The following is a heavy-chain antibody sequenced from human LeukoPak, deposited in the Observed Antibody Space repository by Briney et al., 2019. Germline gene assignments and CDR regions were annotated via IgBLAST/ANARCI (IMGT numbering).Heavy chain of an antibody. V-gene: IGHV6-1*01. J-gene: IGHJ3*02. CDR1: GDSVSTNSAA. D-gene: IGHD1-1*01. Sequence: PSQTLSLTCAISGDSVSTNSAAWNWVRQSPSRGLEWLGRTYYRSKWYNDYAVSVKTRITINADTSKNQFSLHLNSVTPEDTAVYYCVRDWNVMLGAFDIWGQGTMVTVSS. CDR3: VRDWNVMLGAFDI. CDR2: TYYRSKWYN.